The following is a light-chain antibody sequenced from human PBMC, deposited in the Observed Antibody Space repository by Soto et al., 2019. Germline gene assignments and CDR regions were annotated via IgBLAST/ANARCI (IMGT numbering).Light chain of an antibody. CDR3: QLYNDWPQT. V-gene: IGKV3-15*01. CDR2: AAS. Sequence: EIVMTQSPVTLSVSPGERATLSCRASQSVNSYLAWYQQKPGQTPRLLIYAASTRATGVPARFSGSGSGTEFTLTISSLQSEDFAVYYCQLYNDWPQTFGQGTKVEIK. CDR1: QSVNSY. J-gene: IGKJ1*01.